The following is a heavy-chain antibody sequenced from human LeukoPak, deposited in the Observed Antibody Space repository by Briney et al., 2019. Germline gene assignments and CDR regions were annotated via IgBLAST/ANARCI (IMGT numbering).Heavy chain of an antibody. CDR2: IGGSDGRT. V-gene: IGHV3-23*01. J-gene: IGHJ4*02. CDR3: AKQGYTTSWLYFDY. Sequence: GGSLRLSCAASGFTFSSYAMSWVRQAPGKGLEWVSVIGGSDGRTYYADSVKGRFTISRDNSKNTLYMQMNSLRAVDTAVYYCAKQGYTTSWLYFDYWGQGTLVTVSS. D-gene: IGHD5-12*01. CDR1: GFTFSSYA.